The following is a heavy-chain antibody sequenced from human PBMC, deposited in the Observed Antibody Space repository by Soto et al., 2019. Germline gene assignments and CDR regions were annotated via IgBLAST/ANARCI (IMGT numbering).Heavy chain of an antibody. CDR3: TTSGNPRLDDC. CDR2: IKSKSDGGGAT. V-gene: IGHV3-15*07. CDR1: GFTFSNAW. J-gene: IGHJ4*02. Sequence: GGSLRLSCAASGFTFSNAWMNWVRQAPGKGLEWVGRIKSKSDGGGATDYAAPVKSRFTISRDDPKNMLYLQMNSLKSEDTAVYYCTTSGNPRLDDCWGQGTLVTVSS.